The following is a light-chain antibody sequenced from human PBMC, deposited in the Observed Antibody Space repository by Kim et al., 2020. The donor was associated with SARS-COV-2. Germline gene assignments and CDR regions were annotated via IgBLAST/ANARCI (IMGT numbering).Light chain of an antibody. CDR1: KYVSESR. CDR2: AAS. Sequence: ENVLTQSPGTLSLSPGERATLSCRASKYVSESRLAWYQQKPGRAPRLLIYAASSRATGITDRFSGRGSGTDFTLTISRLEPEDFAVYYCQQYVESPPLTFGGGTKVDIK. J-gene: IGKJ4*01. CDR3: QQYVESPPLT. V-gene: IGKV3-20*01.